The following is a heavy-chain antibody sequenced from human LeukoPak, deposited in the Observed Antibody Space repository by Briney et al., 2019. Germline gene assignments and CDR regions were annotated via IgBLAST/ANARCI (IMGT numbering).Heavy chain of an antibody. CDR2: IRYDGSNK. J-gene: IGHJ4*02. Sequence: GGSLRLSCAASGFTFSSYGMHWVRQAPGKGLEWVAFIRYDGSNKYYADSVKGRFTISRDNSKNTLYLRMNSLRAEDTAVCYCAKGQGGRYSSGWYDNDYWGQGTLVTVSS. CDR1: GFTFSSYG. D-gene: IGHD6-19*01. CDR3: AKGQGGRYSSGWYDNDY. V-gene: IGHV3-30*02.